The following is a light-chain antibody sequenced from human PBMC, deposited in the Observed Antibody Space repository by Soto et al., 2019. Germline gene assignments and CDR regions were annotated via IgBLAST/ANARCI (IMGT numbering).Light chain of an antibody. Sequence: EIVMTQSPATLSVSPGGRATLSCRASQSISRNLAWYQQKLGQAPSLLIYDASTRATDVPDRFSGSGFGTEFTLTISSLQSEDFAVYYCQQYNNDWPTFGQGTKVEIK. CDR1: QSISRN. CDR3: QQYNNDWPT. CDR2: DAS. J-gene: IGKJ1*01. V-gene: IGKV3-15*01.